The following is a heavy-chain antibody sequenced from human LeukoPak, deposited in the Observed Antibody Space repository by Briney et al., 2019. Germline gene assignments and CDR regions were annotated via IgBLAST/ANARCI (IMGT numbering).Heavy chain of an antibody. CDR3: AKDKYSYGYNFDY. CDR1: GFTFDDYA. CDR2: ISGDGDST. J-gene: IGHJ4*02. D-gene: IGHD5-18*01. V-gene: IGHV3-43*02. Sequence: GGSLRLSCAASGFTFDDYAMHWVRQAPGKGLEWVSLISGDGDSTYYADSVKGRFTISRDNSINSLYLQMNSLRTEDTALFYCAKDKYSYGYNFDYWGQGTLVTVSS.